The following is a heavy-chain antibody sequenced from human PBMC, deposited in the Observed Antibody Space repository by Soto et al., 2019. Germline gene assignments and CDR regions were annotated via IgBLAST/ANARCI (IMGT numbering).Heavy chain of an antibody. J-gene: IGHJ6*02. CDR2: ISAYNGNT. CDR3: ATGRVGYYYYGMDV. D-gene: IGHD1-26*01. V-gene: IGHV1-18*01. Sequence: ASVKVSCKASGYTFTSYGISWVRQAPGQGLEWMGWISAYNGNTNYAQKLQGRVTMTTDTSTSTAYMELSSLRSEDTAVYYCATGRVGYYYYGMDVWGQGTTVTVSS. CDR1: GYTFTSYG.